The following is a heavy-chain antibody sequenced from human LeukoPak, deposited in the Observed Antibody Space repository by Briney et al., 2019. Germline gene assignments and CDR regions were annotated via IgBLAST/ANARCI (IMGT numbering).Heavy chain of an antibody. CDR3: ARAFGGVIAPFDY. CDR2: ISGSGGST. D-gene: IGHD3-16*02. CDR1: GFTFSSYA. V-gene: IGHV3-23*01. J-gene: IGHJ4*02. Sequence: GGSLRLSCAASGFTFSSYAMSWVRQAPGKGLEWGSAISGSGGSTYYADSVEGRFTISRDNSKNTLYLQMNSLRAEDTAVYYCARAFGGVIAPFDYWGQGTLVTVSS.